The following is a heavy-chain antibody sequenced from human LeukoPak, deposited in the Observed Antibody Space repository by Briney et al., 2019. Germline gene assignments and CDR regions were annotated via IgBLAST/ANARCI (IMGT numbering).Heavy chain of an antibody. J-gene: IGHJ6*02. V-gene: IGHV3-13*01. Sequence: GGSLRLSCAASGFTFSSYDMHWVRQATGKGLEWVSAIGTAGDTYYPGSVKGRFTISRENAKNSLYLQMNSLRAGDTAVYYCARSLGYCSSTSCLYYGMDVWGQGTTVTVSS. D-gene: IGHD2-2*01. CDR1: GFTFSSYD. CDR2: IGTAGDT. CDR3: ARSLGYCSSTSCLYYGMDV.